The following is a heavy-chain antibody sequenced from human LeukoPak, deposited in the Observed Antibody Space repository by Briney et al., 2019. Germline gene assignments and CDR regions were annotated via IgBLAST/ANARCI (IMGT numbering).Heavy chain of an antibody. J-gene: IGHJ3*02. D-gene: IGHD4-17*01. CDR1: GGSISSGGYY. V-gene: IGHV4-31*03. Sequence: PSETLSLTCTVSGGSISSGGYYWSWIRQHPGKGLEWIGYIYYSGSTYYNPSLKSRVTISVDTSKNQCSLKLSSVTAADTAVYYCARLRKDAFDIWGQGTMVTVSS. CDR3: ARLRKDAFDI. CDR2: IYYSGST.